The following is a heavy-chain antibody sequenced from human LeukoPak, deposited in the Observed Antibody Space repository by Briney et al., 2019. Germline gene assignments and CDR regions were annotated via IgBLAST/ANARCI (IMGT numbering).Heavy chain of an antibody. Sequence: SETLSLTCAVYGGSFSGYYWSWIRQPPGKGLEWIGEINHSGSTNYNPSLKSRVTISVDTSKNQFSLKLSSVTAADTAVYYCASVSYCISTSCYSRSYYYYYYMDVWGKGTTVTVSS. CDR3: ASVSYCISTSCYSRSYYYYYYMDV. J-gene: IGHJ6*03. CDR1: GGSFSGYY. D-gene: IGHD2-2*01. V-gene: IGHV4-34*01. CDR2: INHSGST.